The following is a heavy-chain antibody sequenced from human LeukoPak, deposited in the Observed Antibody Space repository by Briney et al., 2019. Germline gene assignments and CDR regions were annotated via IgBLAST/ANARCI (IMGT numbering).Heavy chain of an antibody. CDR2: IYYSGST. CDR3: ARAYCSSTSCYGGDYYYYMDV. CDR1: GGSISSGDYY. D-gene: IGHD2-2*01. V-gene: IGHV4-30-4*08. Sequence: SETLSLTCTVSGGSISSGDYYWSWIRQPPGKGLEWIGYIYYSGSTYYNPSLKIRVTISVDTSKNQFSLKLSSVTAADTAVYYCARAYCSSTSCYGGDYYYYMDVWGKGTTVTVSS. J-gene: IGHJ6*03.